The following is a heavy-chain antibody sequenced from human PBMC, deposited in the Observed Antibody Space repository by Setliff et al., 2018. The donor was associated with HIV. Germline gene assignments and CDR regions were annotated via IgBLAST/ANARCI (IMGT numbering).Heavy chain of an antibody. D-gene: IGHD6-6*01. V-gene: IGHV4-4*07. J-gene: IGHJ3*02. CDR1: GGSFSSYH. CDR2: IYASGST. Sequence: SETLSLTCTVSGGSFSSYHWSWIRHRAGKGLEWIGHIYASGSTKYNPSLKSRVTMSVDTSKNQFSLILTSVTAADSAVYYCARGRVIWGFEPRRPRDGAFDIWGQGTTVTVSS. CDR3: ARGRVIWGFEPRRPRDGAFDI.